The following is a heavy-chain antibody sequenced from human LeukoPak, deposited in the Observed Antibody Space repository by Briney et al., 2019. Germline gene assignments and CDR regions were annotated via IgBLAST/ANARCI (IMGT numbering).Heavy chain of an antibody. D-gene: IGHD4-17*01. CDR1: GFTFSNYA. J-gene: IGHJ4*02. Sequence: LPGGSLRLSCAASGFTFSNYAMSWVRQAPGKGLEWVSAISGSGGSTYYADSVKGRFTISRDNSKNTLYVQMNSLRAEDTAVYYCAKYDYGDYVGILDYWGQGTLVTVSS. CDR2: ISGSGGST. V-gene: IGHV3-23*01. CDR3: AKYDYGDYVGILDY.